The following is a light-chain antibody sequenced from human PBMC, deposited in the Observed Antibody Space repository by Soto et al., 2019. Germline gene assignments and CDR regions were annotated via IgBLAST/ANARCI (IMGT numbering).Light chain of an antibody. V-gene: IGKV3-20*01. CDR3: QQYSSSPVT. Sequence: EIVMTQSPATLSVSPGERATLSCRASQSVNIYLAWYQQKPGPAPRLLIYGVSSRATGIPDRFSGSGSGTDFTLTISRLEPEDFAVYYCQQYSSSPVTFGGGTKVDIK. J-gene: IGKJ4*01. CDR1: QSVNIY. CDR2: GVS.